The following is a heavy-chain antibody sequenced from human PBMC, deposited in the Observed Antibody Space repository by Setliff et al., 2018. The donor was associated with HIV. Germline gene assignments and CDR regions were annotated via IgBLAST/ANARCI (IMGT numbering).Heavy chain of an antibody. D-gene: IGHD4-4*01. CDR2: IIPIFGTA. J-gene: IGHJ3*02. CDR3: ARTLSTVTHDAFDI. CDR1: EGTFSSYA. V-gene: IGHV1-69*06. Sequence: SVKVSCKASEGTFSSYAISWVRQAPGQGLEWMGRIIPIFGTANYAQKFQGRVTITADKSTSTAYMELSSLRSEDTAMYYCARTLSTVTHDAFDIWGQGTMVTVSS.